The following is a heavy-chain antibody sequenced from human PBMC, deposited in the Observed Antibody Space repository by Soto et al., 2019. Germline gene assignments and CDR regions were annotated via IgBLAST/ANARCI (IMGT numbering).Heavy chain of an antibody. Sequence: QITLKESGPTLVKPTQTLTLTCTFSGFSLTTDRVGVGWIRQPPGEALEWLAVIYWDDSKTYRPSLESRLTITKDPPKYQFALTMTNMDSLDTATYYCAHAYGGRSLYWGQGTLVTVSS. CDR2: IYWDDSK. J-gene: IGHJ4*02. D-gene: IGHD1-26*01. CDR3: AHAYGGRSLY. CDR1: GFSLTTDRVG. V-gene: IGHV2-5*02.